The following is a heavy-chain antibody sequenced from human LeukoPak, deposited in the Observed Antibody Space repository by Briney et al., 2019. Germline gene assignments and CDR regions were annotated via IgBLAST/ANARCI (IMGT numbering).Heavy chain of an antibody. CDR3: ARVKSPRYDYCGGYCYSVAFDY. Sequence: SETLSLTCAVYGGSFSGYYWSWIRQPPGKGLEWIGEINHRGSTNYNPSLKSRVTISVDRSKNQFSLKLTSVTAADTAVYYCARVKSPRYDYCGGYCYSVAFDYWGQGTLVTVSS. D-gene: IGHD2-21*02. CDR2: INHRGST. CDR1: GGSFSGYY. J-gene: IGHJ4*02. V-gene: IGHV4-34*01.